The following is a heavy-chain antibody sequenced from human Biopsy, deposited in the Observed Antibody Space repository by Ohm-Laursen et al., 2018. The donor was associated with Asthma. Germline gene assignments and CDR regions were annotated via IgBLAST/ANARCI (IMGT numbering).Heavy chain of an antibody. J-gene: IGHJ4*02. Sequence: SLRLSCAASGFTFSSYAMSWVRQAPGKGLEWVSAISGSGGSTYHADSVKGRFTISRDNSKNTLYLQMNSLRAEDTAVYYCAKGYYYDSSGFDYWGQGTLVTVSS. CDR3: AKGYYYDSSGFDY. CDR2: ISGSGGST. CDR1: GFTFSSYA. V-gene: IGHV3-23*01. D-gene: IGHD3-22*01.